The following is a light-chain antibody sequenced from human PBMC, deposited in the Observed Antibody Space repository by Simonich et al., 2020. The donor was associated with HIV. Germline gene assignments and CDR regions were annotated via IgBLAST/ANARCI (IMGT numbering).Light chain of an antibody. V-gene: IGLV1-40*01. CDR3: QSYDNSLSGWV. CDR1: SSNIGAGYD. CDR2: GNS. J-gene: IGLJ3*02. Sequence: QSVLTQPPSVSGAPGQRVTMSCTGSSSNIGAGYDVHWYQQLPGTAPKILIYGNSNRPSGVPDRFSGSKSGTSASLAITGLQAEDEADYYCQSYDNSLSGWVFGGGTKLTVL.